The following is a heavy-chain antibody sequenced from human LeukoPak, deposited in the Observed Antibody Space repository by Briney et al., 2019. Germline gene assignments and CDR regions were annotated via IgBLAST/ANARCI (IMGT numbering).Heavy chain of an antibody. D-gene: IGHD6-19*01. CDR1: GFTFSSYS. CDR3: ARDHYQVSSGSYD. V-gene: IGHV3-21*01. CDR2: ISSSSSYI. J-gene: IGHJ4*02. Sequence: GGSLRLSCAASGFTFSSYSMNWVRQAPGKGLEWVSSISSSSSYIYYADSVKGRFTISRDNAKNSLYLQMNSLRAEDTAVYCCARDHYQVSSGSYDWGQGTLVTVSS.